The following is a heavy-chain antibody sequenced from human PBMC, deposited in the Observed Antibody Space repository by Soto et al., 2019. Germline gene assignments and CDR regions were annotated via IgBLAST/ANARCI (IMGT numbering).Heavy chain of an antibody. CDR2: ISSTTSYR. D-gene: IGHD3-22*01. Sequence: LRLSCTASGFTFSDYYMTWIRQAPGKGLEWVSYISSTTSYRNYADSVKGRFTISRDNAKRSLYLQMNSLRVEDTAVYYCATLYSSGYYYVGHWGQGIQVTVSS. J-gene: IGHJ4*02. CDR3: ATLYSSGYYYVGH. V-gene: IGHV3-11*03. CDR1: GFTFSDYY.